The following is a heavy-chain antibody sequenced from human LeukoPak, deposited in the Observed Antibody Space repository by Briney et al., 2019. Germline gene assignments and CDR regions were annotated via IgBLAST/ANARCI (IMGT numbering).Heavy chain of an antibody. V-gene: IGHV3-23*01. D-gene: IGHD3-3*02. Sequence: GGSLRLSCAASGFTFSTYTMSWVRQAPGKGLEWVSAISGSGGNTYYADSVKGRFTISRDNSKNTLYLQMDSLRADDTAVYYWAKAPFSRTSYFDYWGQGTLLTASS. CDR3: AKAPFSRTSYFDY. CDR1: GFTFSTYT. J-gene: IGHJ4*02. CDR2: ISGSGGNT.